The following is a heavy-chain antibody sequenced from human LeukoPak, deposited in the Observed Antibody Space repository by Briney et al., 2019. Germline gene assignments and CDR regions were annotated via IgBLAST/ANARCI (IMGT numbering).Heavy chain of an antibody. V-gene: IGHV3-11*04. CDR1: GFTFSDYY. CDR3: AKDPLGFCTRATCRYLDS. D-gene: IGHD2-8*01. J-gene: IGHJ4*02. Sequence: GGSLRLSCAASGFTFSDYYMSWIRQAPGKGLELVSYISTSGSTIYYADSVKGRFTISRDNPKNSLYLQMNSLRAEDTAVYYCAKDPLGFCTRATCRYLDSWGQGTLVTVSS. CDR2: ISTSGSTI.